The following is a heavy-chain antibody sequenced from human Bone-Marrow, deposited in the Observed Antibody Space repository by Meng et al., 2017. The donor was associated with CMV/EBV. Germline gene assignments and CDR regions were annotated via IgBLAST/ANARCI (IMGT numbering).Heavy chain of an antibody. V-gene: IGHV2-5*02. Sequence: QFPVTVSCPTMRTLTQTLTLTCSFSGISVGTISLAFCISQQHSEKGLKELALIYLDDEKRYSPSLKSRLTITKDPSRNQVVLTMTNMDPVDTATYYCAHYYNYLDYWGQGTLVTVSS. J-gene: IGHJ4*02. CDR1: GISVGTISLA. CDR3: AHYYNYLDY. D-gene: IGHD5-24*01. CDR2: IYLDDEK.